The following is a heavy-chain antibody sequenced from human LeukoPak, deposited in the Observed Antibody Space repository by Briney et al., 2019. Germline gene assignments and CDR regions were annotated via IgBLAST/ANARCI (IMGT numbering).Heavy chain of an antibody. J-gene: IGHJ5*02. CDR3: ARLLGSSSWYGFWFDP. Sequence: ASVKVSCKASGYTFTGYYMHWVRQAPGQGLEWMGWINPNSGGTNYAQKFQGRVTMTRDTSISTAYMELSRLRSDDTAVYYCARLLGSSSWYGFWFDPWGQGTLVTVSS. V-gene: IGHV1-2*02. CDR1: GYTFTGYY. D-gene: IGHD6-13*01. CDR2: INPNSGGT.